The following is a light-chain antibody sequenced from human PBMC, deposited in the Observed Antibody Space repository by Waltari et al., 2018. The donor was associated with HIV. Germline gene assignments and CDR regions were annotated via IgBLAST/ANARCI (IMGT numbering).Light chain of an antibody. CDR2: MND. CDR3: AVWDDSLGGAV. J-gene: IGLJ2*01. Sequence: QSVVTQPPSASGTPGQRVTISCSGSGSHIGTYSVHWYQHFPGTAPKLLIYMNDQRPSGVPGRFSGSQSGTSASLAISGLQYDDEADYYCAVWDDSLGGAVFGGGTKLTVL. CDR1: GSHIGTYS. V-gene: IGLV1-47*01.